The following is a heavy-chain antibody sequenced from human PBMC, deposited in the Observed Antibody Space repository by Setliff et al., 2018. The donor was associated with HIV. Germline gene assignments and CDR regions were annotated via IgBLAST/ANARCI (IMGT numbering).Heavy chain of an antibody. CDR3: ARPYDSLYG. D-gene: IGHD3-22*01. CDR2: IYYRGAT. V-gene: IGHV4-39*01. Sequence: GSLRLSCAASGFIFSSYAMSWVRQSPGKGLEWIGSIYYRGATYYNPTLQSRVTISADTSKNQFYLKLTSVTAADTAIYYCARPYDSLYGWGQGVLVTVSS. CDR1: GFIFSSYA. J-gene: IGHJ4*02.